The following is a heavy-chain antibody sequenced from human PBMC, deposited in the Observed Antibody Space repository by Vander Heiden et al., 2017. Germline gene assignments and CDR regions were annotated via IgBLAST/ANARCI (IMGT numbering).Heavy chain of an antibody. CDR3: AKRDGYNLGIDY. D-gene: IGHD5-12*01. CDR1: GFTFSSYT. J-gene: IGHJ4*02. V-gene: IGHV3-23*01. CDR2: ISGSGGST. Sequence: EVQLLASGGGLVQPGGSLNLPCAASGFTFSSYTMSWVRQAPGKGLEWVSGISGSGGSTYYADSVKGRFTISRDNSKNTLYLQMNSLRAEDTAIYYCAKRDGYNLGIDYWGQGTLVAVSS.